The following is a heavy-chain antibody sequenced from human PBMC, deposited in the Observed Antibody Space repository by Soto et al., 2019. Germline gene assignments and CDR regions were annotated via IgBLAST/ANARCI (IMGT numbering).Heavy chain of an antibody. J-gene: IGHJ4*02. Sequence: PSEALSLTCTVSGGSISRYYWSWIRQPPGKGLEWIGYIYYSGSTNYNPSLKSRVTISVDTSKNQFSLKLSSVTAADTAVYYCASHQDDGDWVREVNDWGQGTLVTVSS. CDR3: ASHQDDGDWVREVND. V-gene: IGHV4-59*08. CDR2: IYYSGST. D-gene: IGHD4-17*01. CDR1: GGSISRYY.